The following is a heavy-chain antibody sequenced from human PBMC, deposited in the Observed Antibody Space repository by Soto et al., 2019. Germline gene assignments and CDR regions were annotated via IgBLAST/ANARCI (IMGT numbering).Heavy chain of an antibody. J-gene: IGHJ4*02. V-gene: IGHV2-5*01. CDR2: IYSNDHK. CDR1: GFSLITSGVG. D-gene: IGHD2-21*02. CDR3: AHRHQVGTVTDGFDF. Sequence: QITLKESGPTLVKPTQTITLTCTFSGFSLITSGVGVGWIRQPPGKALEWIAVIYSNDHKRYNSSLESRVRITKDTSKSQVVLTMTNMDSADTATYFCAHRHQVGTVTDGFDFWSQGTLVTVTS.